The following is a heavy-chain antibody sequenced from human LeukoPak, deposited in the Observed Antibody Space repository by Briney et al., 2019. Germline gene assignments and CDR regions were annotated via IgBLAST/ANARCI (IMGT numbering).Heavy chain of an antibody. D-gene: IGHD6-19*01. Sequence: GGSLRLSCAASGFTFSSYAITWVRQAPGKGLEWVSAISVVGDNTFYADYVKGRFTISRDNSKNTLYLQMTSLRADDTAEYYCAKEIRTVPGFYGWFDPWGQGTLVTVSS. J-gene: IGHJ5*02. V-gene: IGHV3-23*01. CDR2: ISVVGDNT. CDR1: GFTFSSYA. CDR3: AKEIRTVPGFYGWFDP.